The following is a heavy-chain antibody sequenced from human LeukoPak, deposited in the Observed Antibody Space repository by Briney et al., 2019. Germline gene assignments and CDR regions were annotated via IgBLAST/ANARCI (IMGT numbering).Heavy chain of an antibody. V-gene: IGHV4-38-2*01. CDR3: ARGSGLYKYGSGSMDV. CDR1: GYSISSGYY. Sequence: PSETLSLTCAVSGYSISSGYYWGWIRQPPGKVLEWIGSIYHSGSTYYKQSLKSRVTISVDTSKNQLSLKLSSVTAADTAVYYCARGSGLYKYGSGSMDVWGKGTTVTVSS. D-gene: IGHD3-10*01. CDR2: IYHSGST. J-gene: IGHJ6*04.